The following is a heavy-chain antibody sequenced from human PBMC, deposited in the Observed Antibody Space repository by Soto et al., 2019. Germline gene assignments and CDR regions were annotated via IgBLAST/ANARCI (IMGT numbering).Heavy chain of an antibody. CDR2: LYCSGST. J-gene: IGHJ5*02. V-gene: IGHV4-39*01. D-gene: IGHD6-19*01. Sequence: GTLSLTCTVSGGTFSSSRYYWGWLRQAPGKELEGIVSLYCSGSTYDTSSLKSRVTISVDTSKNQFSLKVSSVSAADTAVYHCPRHGRAEPRLDWFGPWGQGTLVTVSS. CDR3: PRHGRAEPRLDWFGP. CDR1: GGTFSSSRYY.